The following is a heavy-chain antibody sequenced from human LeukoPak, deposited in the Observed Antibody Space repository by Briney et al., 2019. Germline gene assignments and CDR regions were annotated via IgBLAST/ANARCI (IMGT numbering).Heavy chain of an antibody. CDR3: AKGGLTTRRFDY. Sequence: GGSLRLSCAASGFTFGNYAMSWVRQAPGTGLEWVSAISAGGIATYYADSVKGRFTISRDNSKNTLYLQMNSLSAGDTAVYYCAKGGLTTRRFDYWGQGTLVIVSS. J-gene: IGHJ4*02. D-gene: IGHD1-1*01. V-gene: IGHV3-23*01. CDR1: GFTFGNYA. CDR2: ISAGGIAT.